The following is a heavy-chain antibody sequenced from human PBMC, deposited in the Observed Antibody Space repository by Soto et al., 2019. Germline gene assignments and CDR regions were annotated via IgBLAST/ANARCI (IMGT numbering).Heavy chain of an antibody. CDR3: AKGYDFWSGYYHH. D-gene: IGHD3-3*01. Sequence: GGSLRLSCAASGFTFSSYAMSWVRQAPGKGLEWVSAISGSGGSTYYADSVKGRFTISRDNSKNTLYLQMNSLRAEDTAAYYCAKGYDFWSGYYHHWGQGTLVTVSS. V-gene: IGHV3-23*01. J-gene: IGHJ1*01. CDR2: ISGSGGST. CDR1: GFTFSSYA.